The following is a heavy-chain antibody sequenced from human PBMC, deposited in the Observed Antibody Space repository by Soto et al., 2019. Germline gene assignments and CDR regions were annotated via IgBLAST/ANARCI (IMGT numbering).Heavy chain of an antibody. D-gene: IGHD3-10*01. V-gene: IGHV3-53*01. Sequence: PGGSLRLSCAASGFTVSSNYMSWVRQAPGKGLEWVSVIYSGGSTYYAVSVKGRFTISRDNSKNTVYLQMNSLRGEDTAMYYCARLGPYGSESYSFRYNWFDPWGQGTQVTAPQ. CDR1: GFTVSSNY. CDR2: IYSGGST. CDR3: ARLGPYGSESYSFRYNWFDP. J-gene: IGHJ5*02.